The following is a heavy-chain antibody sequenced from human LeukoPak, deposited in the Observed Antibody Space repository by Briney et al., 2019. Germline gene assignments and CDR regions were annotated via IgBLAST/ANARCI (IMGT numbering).Heavy chain of an antibody. CDR1: GFTFSNAW. Sequence: PGGSLRLSCVASGFTFSNAWMTWVRQAPGRGLEWVGRIKSKAHGETAVYVASVEGRFLISRNDSEDTMYLQMNSLKIEDTGVYYCTTDKDFWGGYQDFWGQGVLVSVSS. D-gene: IGHD3-3*01. J-gene: IGHJ4*02. CDR3: TTDKDFWGGYQDF. CDR2: IKSKAHGETA. V-gene: IGHV3-15*01.